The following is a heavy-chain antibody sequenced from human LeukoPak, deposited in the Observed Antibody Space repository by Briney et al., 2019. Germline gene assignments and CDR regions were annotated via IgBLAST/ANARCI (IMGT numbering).Heavy chain of an antibody. J-gene: IGHJ4*02. Sequence: SETLSLTCAVSGGSISSGGYSWSWIRQPPGKGLEWIGYIYHSGSTYYNPSLKSRVTISVDTSKNQFSLKLSSVTAADTAVYYCARLIGIAAAGIEYWGQGTLVTVSS. V-gene: IGHV4-30-2*01. CDR2: IYHSGST. CDR1: GGSISSGGYS. CDR3: ARLIGIAAAGIEY. D-gene: IGHD6-13*01.